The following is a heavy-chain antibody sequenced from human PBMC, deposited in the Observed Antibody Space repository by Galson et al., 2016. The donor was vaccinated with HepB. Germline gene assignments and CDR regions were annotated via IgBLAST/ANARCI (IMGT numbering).Heavy chain of an antibody. CDR2: INHSGST. Sequence: LSLTCDVSGDSFSGYYWSWIRQPPGKGLEWIGEINHSGSTNYNPSLKSRVTISIDTSKNQFFLKLSSVTAADTAVYYCTRSPVMRFPDNWGQGTLVTVSS. V-gene: IGHV4-34*01. D-gene: IGHD3-16*01. CDR3: TRSPVMRFPDN. CDR1: GDSFSGYY. J-gene: IGHJ4*02.